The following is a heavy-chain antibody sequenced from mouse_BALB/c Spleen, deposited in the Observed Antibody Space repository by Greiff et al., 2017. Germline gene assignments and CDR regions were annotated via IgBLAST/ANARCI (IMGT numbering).Heavy chain of an antibody. Sequence: VKLQESGPELVRPGSSVKISCKASGYAFSSYRMNWVKQRPGQGLEWIGQIYPGDGDTNYNGKFKGKATLTADKSSSTAYMQLSSLASEDSAVYYCARWDSSSPWFAYWGQGTMVTVSA. J-gene: IGHJ3*01. CDR1: GYAFSSYR. CDR3: ARWDSSSPWFAY. V-gene: IGHV1-80*01. D-gene: IGHD1-1*01. CDR2: IYPGDGDT.